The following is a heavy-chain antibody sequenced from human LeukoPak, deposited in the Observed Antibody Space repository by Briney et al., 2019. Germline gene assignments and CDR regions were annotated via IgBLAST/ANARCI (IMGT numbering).Heavy chain of an antibody. J-gene: IGHJ4*02. CDR1: GYTFTSYY. CDR2: INPSGGST. D-gene: IGHD1-1*01. CDR3: ARGGLERRAPLDY. Sequence: ASVKVSCTASGYTFTSYYLHWVRQAPGQGPEWMGVINPSGGSTTYAQKFQGRVTMTRDTSTSTVYMELSSLRSEDTAVYYCARGGLERRAPLDYWGQGTLVTVSS. V-gene: IGHV1-46*01.